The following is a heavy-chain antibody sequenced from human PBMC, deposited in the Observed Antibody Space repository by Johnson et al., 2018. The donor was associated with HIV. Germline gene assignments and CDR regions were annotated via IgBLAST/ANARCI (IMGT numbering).Heavy chain of an antibody. CDR2: ISTSGDTV. Sequence: VQLVASGGGFTQPGGSLRLSCAASGFIVSSNCMTWVRQAPGKGLEWVSVISTSGDTVLYTELAASLKGWFTISRDDSKNTAYLQINSLKSEDAAVYYCTRRVTRYYDILTAYSKGDDAFDIWGQGTMVTVSS. CDR3: TRRVTRYYDILTAYSKGDDAFDI. D-gene: IGHD3-9*01. V-gene: IGHV3-53*01. CDR1: GFIVSSNC. J-gene: IGHJ3*02.